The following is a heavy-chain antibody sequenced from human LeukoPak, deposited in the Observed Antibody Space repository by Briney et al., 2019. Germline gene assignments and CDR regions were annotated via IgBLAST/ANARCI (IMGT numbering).Heavy chain of an antibody. D-gene: IGHD2-2*01. CDR2: ISDNGGGT. J-gene: IGHJ6*02. V-gene: IGHV3-23*01. Sequence: GGSLRLSCAASGFTFSTCAMSWVRQAPGKGLEWVSGISDNGGGTYYADSVKGRFTISRDNSKNTLYLQMNSLRAEDTAVYYCAKDLGYCSSTSCYPPYGMDVWGQGTTVTVSS. CDR3: AKDLGYCSSTSCYPPYGMDV. CDR1: GFTFSTCA.